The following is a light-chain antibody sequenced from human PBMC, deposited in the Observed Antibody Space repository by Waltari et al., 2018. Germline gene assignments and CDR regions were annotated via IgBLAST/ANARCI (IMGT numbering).Light chain of an antibody. V-gene: IGKV4-1*01. CDR1: QSVLYSSNNKNY. CDR2: WAS. CDR3: QQYYSTPYT. Sequence: DIVMTQSPDSLAVSLGERATINCKSTQSVLYSSNNKNYLAWYQQKPGQPPKLLIYWASLRESCVPDRFSGSGSGTDFTLTISSLQAEDVAVYYCQQYYSTPYTFGQGTKLEIK. J-gene: IGKJ2*01.